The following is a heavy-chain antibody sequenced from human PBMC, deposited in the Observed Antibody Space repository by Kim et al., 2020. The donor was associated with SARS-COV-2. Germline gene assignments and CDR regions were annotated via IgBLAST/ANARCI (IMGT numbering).Heavy chain of an antibody. CDR1: GFTFSASS. CDR2: IRSKPNDYAT. J-gene: IGHJ6*02. V-gene: IGHV3-73*01. D-gene: IGHD2-2*01. CDR3: VGSYGADYYGMDV. Sequence: LSLTCVASGFTFSASSIHWVRQASGKGLEWVGRIRSKPNDYATAYGASVKGRFTFSRDDSMNTAYLQLNSLKIEDTAVYFCVGSYGADYYGMDVWGQ.